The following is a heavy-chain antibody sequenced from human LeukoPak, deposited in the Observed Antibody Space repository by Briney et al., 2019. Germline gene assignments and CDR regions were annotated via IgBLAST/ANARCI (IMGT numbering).Heavy chain of an antibody. J-gene: IGHJ5*02. CDR3: AREATENWFDP. V-gene: IGHV4-59*01. CDR1: GGSISSYY. D-gene: IGHD5-24*01. CDR2: IYYSGST. Sequence: SETLSLTCTVSGGSISSYYWSWIRQPPGKGPEWIGYIYYSGSTNYNPSLKSRVTISVDTSKNQFSLKLSSVTAADTAVYYCAREATENWFDPWGQGTLVTVSS.